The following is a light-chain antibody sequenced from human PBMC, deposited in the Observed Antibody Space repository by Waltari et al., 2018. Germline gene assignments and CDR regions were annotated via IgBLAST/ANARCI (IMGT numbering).Light chain of an antibody. Sequence: DIQMTQSPSSLSGSIGDRVTITCQASQDITNYLNLYQQKPGKAPKVLIYDASNLETGVPSRFNGSGSGTDFTFTISSLQPEDITTYYCQQYDNFPPFTFGQGTRLEIK. CDR2: DAS. CDR3: QQYDNFPPFT. J-gene: IGKJ5*01. CDR1: QDITNY. V-gene: IGKV1-33*01.